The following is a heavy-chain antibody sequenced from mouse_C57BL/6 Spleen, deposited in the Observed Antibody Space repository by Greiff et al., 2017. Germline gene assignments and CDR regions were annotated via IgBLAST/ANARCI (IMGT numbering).Heavy chain of an antibody. CDR3: RRQLRRGNYFDY. D-gene: IGHD4-1*02. V-gene: IGHV1-83*01. CDR2: YPGSGNTY. Sequence: VQLQQSGPELVKPGASVKMSCTASGYTFTDYYMSWVKQKPGKGLEWIGEIYPGSGNTYYNEKFKGKATLSADTSSSTAYMQLSSLTSEDSAVYICARRQLRRGNYFDYWGQGTTLTVSS. J-gene: IGHJ2*01. CDR1: YTFTDYYM.